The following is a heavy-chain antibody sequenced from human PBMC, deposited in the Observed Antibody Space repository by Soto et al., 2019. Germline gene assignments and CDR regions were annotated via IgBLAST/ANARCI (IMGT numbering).Heavy chain of an antibody. V-gene: IGHV1-46*01. CDR2: INPSGGST. J-gene: IGHJ6*02. Sequence: ASVKVSCKASGYTFTSYYMHWVRQAPGQGLEWMGIINPSGGSTSYAQKFQGRVTMTRDTSTSTVYMELSSLRSEDTAVYYCAGYSSSVTYYYYYGMDVWGQGTTVTVSS. CDR1: GYTFTSYY. D-gene: IGHD6-6*01. CDR3: AGYSSSVTYYYYYGMDV.